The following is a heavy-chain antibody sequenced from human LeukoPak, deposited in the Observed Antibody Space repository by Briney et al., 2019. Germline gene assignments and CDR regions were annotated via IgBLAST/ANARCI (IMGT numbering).Heavy chain of an antibody. CDR2: IKQDGNEI. V-gene: IGHV3-7*01. CDR1: GFTFSSHW. Sequence: GGSLRLSCVDSGFTFSSHWMTWVRQAPGKGLEWVANIKQDGNEIYYADSVKGRFTISRDNARNTVYLQMNSLRAEDTAVYYCATTHRSGELNWYFDLWGRGTLVTVSS. CDR3: ATTHRSGELNWYFDL. J-gene: IGHJ2*01. D-gene: IGHD1-7*01.